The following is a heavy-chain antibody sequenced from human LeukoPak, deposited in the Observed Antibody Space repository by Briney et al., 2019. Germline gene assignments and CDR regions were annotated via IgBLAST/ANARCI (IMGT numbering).Heavy chain of an antibody. Sequence: PSETLSLTCTVSGGSISSYYWSWIRQPPGKGLEWIGYIYYSGSTNYNPSLKSRVTISVDTSKNQFSLKLSSVTAADTAVYYCARVRPGHCSGGSCNRAPYYYYYMDVWGKGTTVTVSS. CDR1: GGSISSYY. CDR2: IYYSGST. CDR3: ARVRPGHCSGGSCNRAPYYYYYMDV. V-gene: IGHV4-59*12. D-gene: IGHD2-15*01. J-gene: IGHJ6*03.